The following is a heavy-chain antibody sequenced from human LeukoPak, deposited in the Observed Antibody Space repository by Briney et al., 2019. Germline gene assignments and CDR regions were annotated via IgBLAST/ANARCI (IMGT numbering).Heavy chain of an antibody. CDR1: GFTVSSNY. Sequence: GGSLRLSCAASGFTVSSNYMNWVRQAPGKGLEWVSVIYTGGSTYYADSVKGRFTISRDNSKNTLYLQMNSLRAEDTAVYYCARDLYSGSYAFDPWGQGTLVTVSS. CDR2: IYTGGST. J-gene: IGHJ5*02. V-gene: IGHV3-53*01. CDR3: ARDLYSGSYAFDP. D-gene: IGHD1-26*01.